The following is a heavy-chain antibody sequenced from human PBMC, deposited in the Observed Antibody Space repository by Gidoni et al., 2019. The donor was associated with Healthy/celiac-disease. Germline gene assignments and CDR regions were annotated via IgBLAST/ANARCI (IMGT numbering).Heavy chain of an antibody. CDR2: SSGSGGST. V-gene: IGHV3-23*01. CDR3: AKGGRVKCGGSCYLLDYYYYGMDV. CDR1: GFTFTSYA. J-gene: IGHJ6*02. D-gene: IGHD2-15*01. Sequence: EVQLLESGGGLVQPGGSLRLSCAASGFTFTSYAMSWVRQAHGKGLEWVSASSGSGGSTYSADAVKGRFTISRDNSKNTLYLQMNSLRAEDTAVYYCAKGGRVKCGGSCYLLDYYYYGMDVWGQGTTVTVSS.